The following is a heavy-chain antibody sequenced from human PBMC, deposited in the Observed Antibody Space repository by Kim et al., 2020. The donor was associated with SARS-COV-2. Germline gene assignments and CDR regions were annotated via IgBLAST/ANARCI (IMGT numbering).Heavy chain of an antibody. J-gene: IGHJ4*02. CDR3: ARDLHYDFWSGYYAY. Sequence: DSVKGRFTISRDNAKNSLYLQMNSLRAEDTAVYYCARDLHYDFWSGYYAYWGQGTLVTVSS. V-gene: IGHV3-11*01. D-gene: IGHD3-3*01.